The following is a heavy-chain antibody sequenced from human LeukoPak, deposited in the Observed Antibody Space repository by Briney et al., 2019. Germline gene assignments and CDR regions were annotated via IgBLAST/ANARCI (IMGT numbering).Heavy chain of an antibody. D-gene: IGHD4-17*01. CDR3: TTGYGEYRFDP. V-gene: IGHV3-15*01. J-gene: IGHJ5*02. CDR1: GFTFSNAW. Sequence: KPGGSLRLSCAASGFTFSNAWMSWVRQAPGKGLEWVGRIKSKTDGGTTAYAAPVKGRFTISRDDSKNTLCLQMNSLKTEDTAVYYCTTGYGEYRFDPWGHGTLVTVSS. CDR2: IKSKTDGGTT.